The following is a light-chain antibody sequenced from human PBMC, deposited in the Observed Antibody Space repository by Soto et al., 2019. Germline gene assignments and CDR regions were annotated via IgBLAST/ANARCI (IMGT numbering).Light chain of an antibody. CDR1: QSVSSY. CDR3: QQRSSWRT. Sequence: EIVLTQSPATLSLSPGERATLSCRASQSVSSYLAWYQQKPGQAPRLLIYDASNRATGIPAGFSGSGSGTDFTLTISSLEPEDFAVYYCQQRSSWRTFGQGTKLEIK. CDR2: DAS. V-gene: IGKV3-11*01. J-gene: IGKJ2*01.